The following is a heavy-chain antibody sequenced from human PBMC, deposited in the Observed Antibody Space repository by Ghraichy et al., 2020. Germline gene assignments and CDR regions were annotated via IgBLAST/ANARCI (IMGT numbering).Heavy chain of an antibody. J-gene: IGHJ5*02. CDR3: ARGAYCSGGSCYSDPNWFDP. CDR1: GFTFSSYW. Sequence: GESLNISCAASGFTFSSYWMHWVRQAPGKGLVWVSRINNDGSSTTYADSVKGRFTISRDNAKNTLDLQMNSLRAEDTAVYYCARGAYCSGGSCYSDPNWFDPWGQGTLVTVSS. V-gene: IGHV3-74*01. D-gene: IGHD2-15*01. CDR2: INNDGSST.